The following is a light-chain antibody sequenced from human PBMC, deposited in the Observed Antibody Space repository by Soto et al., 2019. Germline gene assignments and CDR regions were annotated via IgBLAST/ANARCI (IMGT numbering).Light chain of an antibody. Sequence: QSALTQPASVSGSPGQSITISCTGTSSDVGGYNYVSWYQQHPGKAPKLMIYEVSNRPSGVSNRFSGSKSGNTASLTISGLQAEDEADYYGSSYTSSSTLVFVTGTKLTVL. CDR1: SSDVGGYNY. CDR3: SSYTSSSTLV. V-gene: IGLV2-14*01. J-gene: IGLJ1*01. CDR2: EVS.